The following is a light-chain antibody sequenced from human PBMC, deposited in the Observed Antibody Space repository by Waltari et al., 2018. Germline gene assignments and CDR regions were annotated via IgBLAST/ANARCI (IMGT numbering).Light chain of an antibody. CDR2: EGN. J-gene: IGLJ2*01. Sequence: QSALTQPASVSGSPGQSITIPCTGTSSDIGSYNLVSWSQQHPGKAPKLMIYEGNKRPSGISDRFSGSKSGNTASLTISGLQAEDEADYYCCSYAGSSTFHVFGGGTKLTVL. CDR1: SSDIGSYNL. CDR3: CSYAGSSTFHV. V-gene: IGLV2-23*03.